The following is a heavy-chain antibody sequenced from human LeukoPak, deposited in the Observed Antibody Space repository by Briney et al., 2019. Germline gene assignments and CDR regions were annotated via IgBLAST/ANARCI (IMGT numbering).Heavy chain of an antibody. V-gene: IGHV4-59*01. D-gene: IGHD3-16*01. CDR3: ATAPNPDYFDY. J-gene: IGHJ4*02. CDR2: ISNSGSA. CDR1: GDSIGQDY. Sequence: SETLSLTCTVSGDSIGQDYWNWIRQPPGRGLEWIGHISNSGSANYNPSLKSRVTISVDRSKSRFSLRLNSVTAADTAFYYCATAPNPDYFDYWGQGTLATVSS.